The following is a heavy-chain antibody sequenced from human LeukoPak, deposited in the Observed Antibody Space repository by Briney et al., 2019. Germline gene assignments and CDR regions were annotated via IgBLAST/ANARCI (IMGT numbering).Heavy chain of an antibody. CDR3: ARAGDSSGYYPI. D-gene: IGHD3-22*01. Sequence: GGSLRLSCAASGFTFSSNWMHWVRHAPGKGLVWVSRINSDGSSTNYADSVKGRFSISRDNAKNTLYLQMNSLRAEDTAVYYCARAGDSSGYYPIWGQGTLVTVSS. V-gene: IGHV3-74*01. CDR2: INSDGSST. CDR1: GFTFSSNW. J-gene: IGHJ4*02.